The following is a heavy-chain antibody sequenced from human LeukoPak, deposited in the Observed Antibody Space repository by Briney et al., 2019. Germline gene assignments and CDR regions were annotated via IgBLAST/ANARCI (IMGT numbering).Heavy chain of an antibody. CDR1: GGSFSGYY. J-gene: IGHJ5*02. CDR2: INHSGST. Sequence: SETLSLTCAVYGGSFSGYYWSWIRQPPGKGLEWIGEINHSGSTNYNPSLKSRVTISVDTSKNQFSLKLSSVTAADTAVYYCARETPSMIVVVTSANRNWFDPWGQGTLVTVSS. V-gene: IGHV4-34*01. D-gene: IGHD3-22*01. CDR3: ARETPSMIVVVTSANRNWFDP.